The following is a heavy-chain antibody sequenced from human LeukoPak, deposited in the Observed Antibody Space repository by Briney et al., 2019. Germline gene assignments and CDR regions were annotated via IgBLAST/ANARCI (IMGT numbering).Heavy chain of an antibody. Sequence: PSETLSLTCTVSGYSISSGYFWGWMRQPPGKGLEWIGSIYQSETAHYNPSLKSRVTISVDTSKNQFSLKLRSVMAADTAVYYCARFQGVVMAGTCCWFDPWGQGTLVTVSS. CDR2: IYQSETA. CDR1: GYSISSGYF. V-gene: IGHV4-38-2*02. CDR3: ARFQGVVMAGTCCWFDP. J-gene: IGHJ5*02. D-gene: IGHD6-19*01.